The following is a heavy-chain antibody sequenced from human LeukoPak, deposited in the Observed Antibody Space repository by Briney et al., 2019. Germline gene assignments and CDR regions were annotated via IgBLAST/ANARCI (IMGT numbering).Heavy chain of an antibody. Sequence: GGSLRLSCAASGFTFRSYWMSWVRQAPGKGLEWTSHISDTGSSTYYADSVKGRFTISRDNMKNSLYLQMNSLRAEDTAVYYCARDSRSGGFDYWGQGTLVTVSS. V-gene: IGHV3-48*04. J-gene: IGHJ4*02. CDR3: ARDSRSGGFDY. D-gene: IGHD6-6*01. CDR1: GFTFRSYW. CDR2: ISDTGSST.